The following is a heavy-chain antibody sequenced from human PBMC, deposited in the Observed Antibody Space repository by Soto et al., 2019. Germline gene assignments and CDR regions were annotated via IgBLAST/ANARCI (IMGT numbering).Heavy chain of an antibody. J-gene: IGHJ4*02. D-gene: IGHD1-1*01. CDR1: GFTFSSYA. V-gene: IGHV3-64D*08. CDR2: ISSNGGST. CDR3: ARDKTGTTSPPDY. Sequence: GGSLRLSCSASGFTFSSYAMHWVRQAPGKGLEYVSAISSNGGSTYYADSVKGRFTISRDNSKNTLYLQMSSLRAEDTAVYYCARDKTGTTSPPDYWGQGTLVTVSS.